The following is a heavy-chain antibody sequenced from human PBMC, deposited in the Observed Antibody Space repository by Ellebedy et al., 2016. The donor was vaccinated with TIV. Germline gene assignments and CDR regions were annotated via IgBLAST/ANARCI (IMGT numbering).Heavy chain of an antibody. Sequence: AASVKVSCKASGYTFSNYGITWVRQAPGQGLEWMGWITAYNGDKKSAQKFQGRFTTTTDTSTNTAYMELRSLTQDDTAVYYCAREKRTVVLPEAFDIWGQGTMVTVSS. J-gene: IGHJ3*02. CDR1: GYTFSNYG. CDR3: AREKRTVVLPEAFDI. V-gene: IGHV1-18*04. CDR2: ITAYNGDK. D-gene: IGHD4-23*01.